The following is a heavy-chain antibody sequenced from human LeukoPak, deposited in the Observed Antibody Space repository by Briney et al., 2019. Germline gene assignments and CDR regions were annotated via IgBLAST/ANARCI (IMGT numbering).Heavy chain of an antibody. J-gene: IGHJ6*03. CDR3: ARLLAARPYYMDV. CDR1: GYSFTNYW. CDR2: IYPGDSDT. D-gene: IGHD6-6*01. V-gene: IGHV5-51*01. Sequence: GESLKISCKGSGYSFTNYWIAWVRQMPGKGLEWMGSIYPGDSDTRYSPSFQGQVTISADKSISTAYLQWSSLKASDTAMYYCARLLAARPYYMDVWGKGTTVTVSS.